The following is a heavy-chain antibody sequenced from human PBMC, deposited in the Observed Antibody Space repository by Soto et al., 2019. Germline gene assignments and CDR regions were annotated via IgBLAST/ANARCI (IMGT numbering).Heavy chain of an antibody. J-gene: IGHJ4*02. CDR3: ARAPYHDYIGGSGRHDFDY. D-gene: IGHD3-16*01. CDR1: GGSFSGYY. Sequence: QVQLQQWGAGLLKPSETLSLTCAVYGGSFSGYYWSWIRQPPVKGLEWIGEINDSGSTNYNPSLKSRVTISVDKSKNQFSLKLSSVTAADTAVYYCARAPYHDYIGGSGRHDFDYWGQGTLVTVSS. CDR2: INDSGST. V-gene: IGHV4-34*01.